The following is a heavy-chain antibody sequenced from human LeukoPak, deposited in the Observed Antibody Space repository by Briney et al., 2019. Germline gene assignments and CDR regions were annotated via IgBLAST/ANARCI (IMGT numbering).Heavy chain of an antibody. CDR1: GFTLSSFW. Sequence: GGSLRLSCVASGFTLSSFWMHWVRQAPGKGLVWLSRINSDGSSTTYADSVKGRFTISRDNAKNTLYLQMNSLRAEDTAVYYCARDLLVRGVRFDPWGQGTQVTVSS. D-gene: IGHD3-10*01. CDR3: ARDLLVRGVRFDP. CDR2: INSDGSST. J-gene: IGHJ5*02. V-gene: IGHV3-74*01.